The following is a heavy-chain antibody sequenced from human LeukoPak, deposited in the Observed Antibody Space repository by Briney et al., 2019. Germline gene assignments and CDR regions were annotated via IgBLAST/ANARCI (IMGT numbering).Heavy chain of an antibody. Sequence: GASVKVPCKASGYTFTGYYMHWVRQAPGQGLEWMGWINPNSGGTNYAQKFQGRVTMTRDTSISTAYMELSRLRSDDTAVYYCARARTMVRGVTSPMDVWGKGTTVTISS. CDR1: GYTFTGYY. CDR2: INPNSGGT. V-gene: IGHV1-2*02. J-gene: IGHJ6*03. D-gene: IGHD3-10*01. CDR3: ARARTMVRGVTSPMDV.